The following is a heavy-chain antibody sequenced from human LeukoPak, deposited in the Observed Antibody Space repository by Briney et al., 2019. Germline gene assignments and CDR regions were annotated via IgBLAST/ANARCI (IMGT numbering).Heavy chain of an antibody. CDR3: ARDPREYYYYMDV. Sequence: ASVKVSCKASGHTFTSYYMHWVRQAPGQGLEWMGIINPSGGSTSYAQKFQGRVTMTRDTSTSTVYMELSSLRSEDTAVYYCARDPREYYYYMDVWGKGTTVTVSS. D-gene: IGHD5-24*01. V-gene: IGHV1-46*01. CDR1: GHTFTSYY. CDR2: INPSGGST. J-gene: IGHJ6*03.